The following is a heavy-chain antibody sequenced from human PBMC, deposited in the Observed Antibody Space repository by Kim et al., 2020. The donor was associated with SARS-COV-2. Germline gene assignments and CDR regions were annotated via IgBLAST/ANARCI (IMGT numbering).Heavy chain of an antibody. V-gene: IGHV4-59*01. CDR1: GGSISSYY. CDR3: ARADSDYYDSSGYPVY. CDR2: IYYSGST. Sequence: SETLSLTCTVSGGSISSYYWSWIRQPPGKGLEWIGYIYYSGSTNYNPSLKSRVTISVDTSKNQFSLKLSSVTAADTAVYYCARADSDYYDSSGYPVYWGQGTLVTVSS. D-gene: IGHD3-22*01. J-gene: IGHJ4*02.